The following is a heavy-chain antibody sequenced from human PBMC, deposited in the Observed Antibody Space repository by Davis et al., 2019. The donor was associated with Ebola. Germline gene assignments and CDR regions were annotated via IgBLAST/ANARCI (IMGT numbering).Heavy chain of an antibody. CDR2: IYYSGST. CDR3: ARDRGYKYGGDAVDI. J-gene: IGHJ3*02. Sequence: SETLSLTCTVSGGSISSYYWRWIRQPPGKGLEWIGYIYYSGSTSYNPSLRSRVTISVDTSTNQFSLKLSSVTAADTAVYYCARDRGYKYGGDAVDIWGQGTMVTVSS. D-gene: IGHD3-10*01. CDR1: GGSISSYY. V-gene: IGHV4-59*01.